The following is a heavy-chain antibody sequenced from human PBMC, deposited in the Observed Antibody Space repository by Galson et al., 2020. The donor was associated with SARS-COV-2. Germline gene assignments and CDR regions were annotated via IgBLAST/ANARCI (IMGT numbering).Heavy chain of an antibody. CDR2: INHSGTT. J-gene: IGHJ3*02. Sequence: LSLTCAVYGGSFSAYYWTWIRQPPGKGLEWIGEINHSGTTKYNPSLKSRVTISIDTSKNQFYLKQSSVTAADTAVYYCAGSYDSSGYRTDAFDIWGHGTMVTVSS. V-gene: IGHV4-34*01. CDR3: AGSYDSSGYRTDAFDI. CDR1: GGSFSAYY. D-gene: IGHD3-22*01.